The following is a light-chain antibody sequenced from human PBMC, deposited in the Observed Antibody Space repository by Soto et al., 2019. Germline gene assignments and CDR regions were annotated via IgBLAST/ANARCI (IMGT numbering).Light chain of an antibody. Sequence: DIEMTQCPACVYTSAGGAVPNTCGASQSIASYVNWYQQKPGKAPKLLILGAVILQSGVPSRFIVSGSGTDFTLTISRLQPEDFATYYCQRDYNNIRTFGQGTKVDIK. CDR3: QRDYNNIRT. CDR2: GAV. V-gene: IGKV1-39*01. CDR1: QSIASY. J-gene: IGKJ1*01.